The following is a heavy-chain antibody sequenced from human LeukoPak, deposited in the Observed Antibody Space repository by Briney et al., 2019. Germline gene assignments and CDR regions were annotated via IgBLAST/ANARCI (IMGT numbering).Heavy chain of an antibody. CDR2: IYYSGST. D-gene: IGHD1-14*01. Sequence: ASETLSLTCTVSGGSISSSSYYWGWIRQPPGKGLEWIGSIYYSGSTYYNPSLKSRLTISVDTSKNQFSLKLTSVTAADTAVYYCARLNKPGWFDPWGQGTLVTVSS. CDR1: GGSISSSSYY. V-gene: IGHV4-39*01. J-gene: IGHJ5*02. CDR3: ARLNKPGWFDP.